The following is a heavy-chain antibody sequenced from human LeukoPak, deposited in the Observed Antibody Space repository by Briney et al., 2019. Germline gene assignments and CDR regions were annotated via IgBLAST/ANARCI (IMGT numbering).Heavy chain of an antibody. CDR1: GGSISSGGSF. J-gene: IGHJ4*02. Sequence: SETLSLTCSDSGGSISSGGSFWGWIRQPPWKGLEWIGTIYHSGSTCYNPSLKSRVTISVDTSKNQFSLKLTSVTAADTAVYYCAKGGMVATSANWGQGTLVTVSS. CDR2: IYHSGST. D-gene: IGHD5-12*01. CDR3: AKGGMVATSAN. V-gene: IGHV4-39*07.